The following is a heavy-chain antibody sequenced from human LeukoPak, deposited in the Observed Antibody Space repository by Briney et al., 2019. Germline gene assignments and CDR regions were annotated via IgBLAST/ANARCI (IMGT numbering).Heavy chain of an antibody. V-gene: IGHV4-34*01. D-gene: IGHD5-18*01. CDR3: ARRIQRWLDAFDI. CDR2: INHSGST. CDR1: GGSFSGYY. Sequence: PSETLSLTCAVYGGSFSGYYWSWIRQPPGKGLEWIGEINHSGSTNYNPSLKSRVTISVDTSKNQFSLKLRSVTAADTAVYYCARRIQRWLDAFDIWGQGTMVTVSS. J-gene: IGHJ3*02.